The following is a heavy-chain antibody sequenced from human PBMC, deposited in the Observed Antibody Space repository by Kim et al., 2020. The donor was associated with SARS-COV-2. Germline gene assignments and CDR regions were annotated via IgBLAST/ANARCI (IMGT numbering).Heavy chain of an antibody. CDR1: GFTFSHSA. V-gene: IGHV3-23*01. J-gene: IGHJ5*02. D-gene: IGHD3-10*01. Sequence: GGSLRLSCAASGFTFSHSALTWVRQAPGKGLEWVSTISGNGDETFYASSVKGRFTISRDNVKNSGFLQMNSLRADDTALYYCANGGHLSSFDPWGQGTPVTVAA. CDR2: ISGNGDET. CDR3: ANGGHLSSFDP.